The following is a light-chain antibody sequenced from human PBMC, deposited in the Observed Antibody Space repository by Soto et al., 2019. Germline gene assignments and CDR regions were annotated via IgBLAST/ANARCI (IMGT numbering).Light chain of an antibody. Sequence: IQLTQSPSFLSASVGDRVTITCRASQSISSHLNWYQQKPGKAPKLLIYDASSLESGVPSRFSGSGSGTEFTLTISSLQPDDFATYYCQQYNSYWTFGQGTKVDIK. J-gene: IGKJ1*01. V-gene: IGKV1-13*02. CDR3: QQYNSYWT. CDR2: DAS. CDR1: QSISSH.